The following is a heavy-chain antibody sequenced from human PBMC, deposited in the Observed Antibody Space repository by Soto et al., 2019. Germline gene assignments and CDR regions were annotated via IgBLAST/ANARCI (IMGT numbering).Heavy chain of an antibody. CDR3: AKDKDRQQLGGNYYYIMDV. J-gene: IGHJ6*02. CDR2: IIPIFPTP. V-gene: IGHV1-69*12. Sequence: QVQLVQSGAEVKKPGSSVKISCKASGGTFRTNAFSWVRQAPGQGLELMGGIIPIFPTPDYPQKFQGRVTITADESTTTTYMELSSLRSEDTATYYCAKDKDRQQLGGNYYYIMDVWGQGTTVTVSS. CDR1: GGTFRTNA. D-gene: IGHD3-10*01.